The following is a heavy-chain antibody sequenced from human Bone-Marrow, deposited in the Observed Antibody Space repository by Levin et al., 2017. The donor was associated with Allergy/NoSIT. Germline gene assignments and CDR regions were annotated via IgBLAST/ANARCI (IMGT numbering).Heavy chain of an antibody. J-gene: IGHJ4*02. Sequence: GESLKISCKGSGYSFTKYWINWVRQTPEKGLEWMGNIDPSNSYSNYNPSFGGHVTIAADKSITTAYLQWSSLKASDTAIYYCATTQWLSQSLDYWGQGSLVTVSS. V-gene: IGHV5-10-1*01. CDR3: ATTQWLSQSLDY. CDR2: IDPSNSYS. CDR1: GYSFTKYW. D-gene: IGHD6-19*01.